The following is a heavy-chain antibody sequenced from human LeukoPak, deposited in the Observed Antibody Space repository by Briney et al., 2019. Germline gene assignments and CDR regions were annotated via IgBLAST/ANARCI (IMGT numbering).Heavy chain of an antibody. CDR1: GFTFSSYA. CDR2: ISYDGSNK. D-gene: IGHD6-13*01. CDR3: ARDIAAVFDP. V-gene: IGHV3-30-3*01. J-gene: IGHJ5*02. Sequence: PGGSLRLSCAASGFTFSSYAMHWVRQAPGKGLEWVAVISYDGSNKYYADSAKGRFTISRDNSKNTLYLQMNSLRAEDTAVYYCARDIAAVFDPWGQGTLVTVSS.